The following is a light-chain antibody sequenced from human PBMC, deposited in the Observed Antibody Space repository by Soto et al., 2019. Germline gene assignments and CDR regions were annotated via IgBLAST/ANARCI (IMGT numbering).Light chain of an antibody. J-gene: IGKJ4*01. V-gene: IGKV3-11*01. CDR3: QQRSNWPPT. Sequence: ELVLILSPPTLSLSPGERATLSCMASQSVSSYLAWYKQNPGQAPRLLIYDASNRATGIPSRFSGSGSGTDFTLTISSLEPEDFAVYYCQQRSNWPPTFGGGTKVDIK. CDR2: DAS. CDR1: QSVSSY.